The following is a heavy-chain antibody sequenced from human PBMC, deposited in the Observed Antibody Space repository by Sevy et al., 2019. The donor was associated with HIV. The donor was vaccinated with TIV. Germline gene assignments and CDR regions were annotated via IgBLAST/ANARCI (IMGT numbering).Heavy chain of an antibody. CDR3: ARDVAGYSYGVPHGFGWFDP. J-gene: IGHJ5*02. CDR1: GGSISSYY. D-gene: IGHD5-18*01. CDR2: IYYSGST. Sequence: SENLSLTCTVSGGSISSYYWSWIRQPPGKGLEWIGYIYYSGSTNYNPSLKSRVTISVDTSKNQFSLKLSSVTAADTAVYYCARDVAGYSYGVPHGFGWFDPWGQGTLVTVSS. V-gene: IGHV4-59*01.